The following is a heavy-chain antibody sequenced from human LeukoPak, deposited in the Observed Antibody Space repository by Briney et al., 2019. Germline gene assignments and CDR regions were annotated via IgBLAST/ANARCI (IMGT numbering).Heavy chain of an antibody. CDR2: INPNSGGT. Sequence: GASVKVSCKASGYTFTGYYIHWVRQAPGQGLEWMGWINPNSGGTNYALKFQGRVTMTRDTSISTAYMELSRLRSDDTAVYYCARDKEDILTGYFLTFDYWGQGTLVTVSS. D-gene: IGHD3-9*01. CDR3: ARDKEDILTGYFLTFDY. J-gene: IGHJ4*02. V-gene: IGHV1-2*02. CDR1: GYTFTGYY.